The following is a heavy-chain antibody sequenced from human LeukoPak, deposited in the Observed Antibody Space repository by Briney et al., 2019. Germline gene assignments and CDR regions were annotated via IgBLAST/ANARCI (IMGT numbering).Heavy chain of an antibody. CDR1: GGSIRSYY. Sequence: SETLSLTCTDSGGSIRSYYWSWIRQPAGKGLEWIGRIYTSGSTNYNPSLKSRVTMSVDTSKNQFSLKLSSVTAADTAVYYCAREDTPWEPQREYYFDYWGQGTLVTVSS. CDR3: AREDTPWEPQREYYFDY. V-gene: IGHV4-4*07. CDR2: IYTSGST. D-gene: IGHD1-26*01. J-gene: IGHJ4*02.